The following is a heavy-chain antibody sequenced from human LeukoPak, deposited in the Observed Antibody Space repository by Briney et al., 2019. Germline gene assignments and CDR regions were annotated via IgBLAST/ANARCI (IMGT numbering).Heavy chain of an antibody. D-gene: IGHD1-26*01. CDR2: IYYISNT. Sequence: KPSETLSLTCTVSGGSISSYYRSWIRQPPGKGLGWIGYIYYISNTNYNPSLKSRVTMSVDPPKNQFSLKLNSVTAADTAVYYCARTQSQSGSYRYYFGYWGQGTLVTVSS. CDR1: GGSISSYY. J-gene: IGHJ4*02. CDR3: ARTQSQSGSYRYYFGY. V-gene: IGHV4-59*01.